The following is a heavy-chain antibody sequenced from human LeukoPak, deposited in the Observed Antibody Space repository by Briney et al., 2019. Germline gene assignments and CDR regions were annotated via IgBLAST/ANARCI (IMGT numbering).Heavy chain of an antibody. Sequence: GGSLRLSCAASGFTFSNYAMSWVRQAPRKGLEWVSAISGSGGSTYYADSVKGRFTISRDNSKNTLYLQMNSLRAEDTAVYYCAKVSDFWSGYLDYWGQGTLVTVSS. D-gene: IGHD3-3*01. CDR3: AKVSDFWSGYLDY. CDR1: GFTFSNYA. J-gene: IGHJ4*02. V-gene: IGHV3-23*01. CDR2: ISGSGGST.